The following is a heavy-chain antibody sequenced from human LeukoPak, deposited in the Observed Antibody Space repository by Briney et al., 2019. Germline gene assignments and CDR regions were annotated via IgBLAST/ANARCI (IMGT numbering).Heavy chain of an antibody. CDR1: GGSFSGYY. CDR2: INHSGST. D-gene: IGHD3/OR15-3a*01. V-gene: IGHV4-34*01. Sequence: PSETLSLTCAVYGGSFSGYYWSWIRQPPGKGLEWIGEINHSGSTNYNPSLKSRVTISVDTSKNQFSLKLSSVTAADTAVYYCARGAGLGASDYWGQGTLVTVSS. CDR3: ARGAGLGASDY. J-gene: IGHJ4*02.